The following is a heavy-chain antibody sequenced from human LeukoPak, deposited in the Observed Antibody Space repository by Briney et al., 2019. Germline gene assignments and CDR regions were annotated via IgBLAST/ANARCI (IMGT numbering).Heavy chain of an antibody. CDR2: ISYDGSNK. Sequence: GGSLRLSGAASGFTFSSYGMHWVRQAPGKGLEWVAVISYDGSNKYYADSVKGRFTISRDNSKNTLYLQMNSLRAEDTAVYYCAKERLWFGSGPLYWYFDLWGRGTLVTVSS. V-gene: IGHV3-30*18. J-gene: IGHJ2*01. CDR1: GFTFSSYG. D-gene: IGHD3-10*01. CDR3: AKERLWFGSGPLYWYFDL.